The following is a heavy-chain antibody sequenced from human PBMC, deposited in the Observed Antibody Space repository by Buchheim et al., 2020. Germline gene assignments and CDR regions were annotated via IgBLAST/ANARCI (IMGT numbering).Heavy chain of an antibody. CDR3: AKALLSSIYFNYDMDV. D-gene: IGHD2/OR15-2a*01. Sequence: QVQLVESGGGVVQPGRSLRLSCAASGFTFSTNVMHWVRQAPGKGLEWVAVISYDGSYEFYADSVKGRFTIFRVNSKNTLYLQMNSLRAEDTAVDYCAKALLSSIYFNYDMDVWGQGTT. J-gene: IGHJ6*02. V-gene: IGHV3-30*18. CDR1: GFTFSTNV. CDR2: ISYDGSYE.